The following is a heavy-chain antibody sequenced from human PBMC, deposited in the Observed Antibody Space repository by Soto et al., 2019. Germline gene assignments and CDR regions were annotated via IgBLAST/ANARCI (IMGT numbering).Heavy chain of an antibody. CDR2: IYHSGST. Sequence: SETLSLTCAVSGGSISRSNWWSWVRQPPGKGLEWIGEIYHSGSTNYNPSLKSRVTISVDKSKNQFSLKLSSVTAADTAVYYCARVVDRQLIRGLFSTIDISGTATILTLSS. CDR1: GGSISRSNW. J-gene: IGHJ6*04. D-gene: IGHD5-12*01. V-gene: IGHV4-4*02. CDR3: ARVVDRQLIRGLFSTIDI.